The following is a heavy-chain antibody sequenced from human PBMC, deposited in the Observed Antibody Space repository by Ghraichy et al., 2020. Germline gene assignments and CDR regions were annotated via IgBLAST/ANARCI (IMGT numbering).Heavy chain of an antibody. D-gene: IGHD3-10*02. CDR2: ISSSSSYI. CDR3: ARDGVNYYDRGSWFDP. V-gene: IGHV3-21*01. CDR1: GFTFSSYS. Sequence: GGSLRLSCAASGFTFSSYSMNWVRQAPGKGLEWVSSISSSSSYIYYADSVKGRFTISRDNAKNSLYLQMNSLRAEDTAVYYCARDGVNYYDRGSWFDPWGQGTLVTVSS. J-gene: IGHJ5*02.